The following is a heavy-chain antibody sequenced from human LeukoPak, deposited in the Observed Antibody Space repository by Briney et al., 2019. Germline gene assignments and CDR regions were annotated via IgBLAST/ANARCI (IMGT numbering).Heavy chain of an antibody. J-gene: IGHJ4*02. CDR3: ARDVSDYHILTAYTSDMAY. V-gene: IGHV1-2*02. CDR1: GYTFTGYY. D-gene: IGHD3-9*01. CDR2: INHNSGGT. Sequence: ASVKVSCKASGYTFTGYYMHWVRQAPGQGLEWMGWINHNSGGTNYAQKFQGRVTMTRDTSISTAYMELSRLRSDDTAVYYCARDVSDYHILTAYTSDMAYWGQGTLVTVSS.